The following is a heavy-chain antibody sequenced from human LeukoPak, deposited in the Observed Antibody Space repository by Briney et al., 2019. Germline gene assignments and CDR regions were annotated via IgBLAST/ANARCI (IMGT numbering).Heavy chain of an antibody. D-gene: IGHD4-17*01. CDR3: ARDPAYGDYARDAFDI. CDR1: GFTFSTYW. J-gene: IGHJ3*02. Sequence: GGSLRLSCAASGFTFSTYWMHWVRQAPGKGLVWVSCINSDGSSPSYADSVKGRFTISRDNAKNSLYLQMNSLRAEDTAVCYCARDPAYGDYARDAFDIWGQGTMVTVSS. V-gene: IGHV3-74*01. CDR2: INSDGSSP.